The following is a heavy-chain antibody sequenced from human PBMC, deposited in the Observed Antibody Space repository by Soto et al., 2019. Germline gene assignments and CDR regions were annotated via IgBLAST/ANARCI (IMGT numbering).Heavy chain of an antibody. V-gene: IGHV4-4*02. D-gene: IGHD1-7*01. Sequence: QVQLQESGPGLVTPSGTLSLTCAVSGGSFTSNNWWTWVRQPPGQGREWLGEIYRTGSTNYNPSLKGRVTRSQDKSENQFSLKVTSRTAADTAVYYCASRDPGTSVDYWGEGTLVTVSS. CDR3: ASRDPGTSVDY. J-gene: IGHJ4*02. CDR1: GGSFTSNNW. CDR2: IYRTGST.